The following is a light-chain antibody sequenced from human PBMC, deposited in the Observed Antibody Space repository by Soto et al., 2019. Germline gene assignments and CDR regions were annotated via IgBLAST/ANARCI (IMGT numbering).Light chain of an antibody. CDR1: SSDVGSYNL. J-gene: IGLJ1*01. CDR2: EGS. CDR3: CSYAGSSPYV. Sequence: QAVVTQPASVSGSPGQSITISCTGTSSDVGSYNLVSWYQQHPGKAPKLMIYEGSKRPSGVSNRFSGSKSGNTASLTISGLQPEAEADYYSCSYAGSSPYVFGTGTKLTVL. V-gene: IGLV2-23*01.